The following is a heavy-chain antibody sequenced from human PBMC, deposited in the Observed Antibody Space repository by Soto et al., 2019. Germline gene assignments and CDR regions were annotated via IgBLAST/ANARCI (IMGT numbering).Heavy chain of an antibody. J-gene: IGHJ6*03. CDR3: ARGYYYYYIDV. CDR1: DGSMNSDY. Sequence: QVRLQESGPGLVKPSETLSLTCTVSDGSMNSDYWSWIRQPPGKGLEWIGYIFYTGSTNYNPSLKSRVTISLDKSKNHLSLKLTSVTAADTAVYYCARGYYYYYIDVWGRGTTVTVSS. CDR2: IFYTGST. V-gene: IGHV4-59*01.